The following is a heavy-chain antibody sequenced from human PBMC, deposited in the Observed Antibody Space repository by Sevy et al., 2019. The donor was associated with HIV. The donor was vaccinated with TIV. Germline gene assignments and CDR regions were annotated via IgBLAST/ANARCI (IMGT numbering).Heavy chain of an antibody. J-gene: IGHJ3*02. CDR3: AKDLVYCSGGSCSPYGASDI. Sequence: GGSLRLSCAASGFTFSSYAMSWVRQAPGKGLEWVSGISGSADNTYFSDSVKGRFTISRDNSKNTLYLQMNSLRAEDTAVYYCAKDLVYCSGGSCSPYGASDIWGQGTMVTVSS. CDR1: GFTFSSYA. CDR2: ISGSADNT. V-gene: IGHV3-23*01. D-gene: IGHD2-15*01.